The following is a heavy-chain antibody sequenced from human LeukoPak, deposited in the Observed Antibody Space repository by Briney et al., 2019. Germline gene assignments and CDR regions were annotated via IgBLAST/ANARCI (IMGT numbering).Heavy chain of an antibody. J-gene: IGHJ4*02. D-gene: IGHD3-10*01. V-gene: IGHV3-23*01. CDR3: AKEGLLWFGELYYFDY. CDR2: ISGSGGST. CDR1: GFTFSSYS. Sequence: GGSLRLSCAASGFTFSSYSMNWVRQAPGKGLEWVSAISGSGGSTYYADSVKGRFTISRDNSKNTLYLQMNSLRAEDTAVYYCAKEGLLWFGELYYFDYWGQGTLVTVSS.